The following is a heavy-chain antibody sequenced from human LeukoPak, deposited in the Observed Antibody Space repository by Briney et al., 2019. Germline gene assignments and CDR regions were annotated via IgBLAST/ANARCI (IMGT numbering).Heavy chain of an antibody. CDR1: GGSFSGYY. D-gene: IGHD5-12*01. V-gene: IGHV4-34*01. CDR2: INHSGST. CDR3: ARRQRLEWLRFKGGFDY. J-gene: IGHJ4*02. Sequence: PSETLSLTCAVYGGSFSGYYWSWIRQPPGKGLEWIGEINHSGSTNYNPSLKSRVTISVDTSKNQFSLKLSSVTAADTAVYYCARRQRLEWLRFKGGFDYWGQGTLVTVSS.